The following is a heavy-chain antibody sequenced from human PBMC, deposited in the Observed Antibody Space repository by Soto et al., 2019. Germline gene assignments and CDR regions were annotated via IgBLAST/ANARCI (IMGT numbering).Heavy chain of an antibody. J-gene: IGHJ5*02. D-gene: IGHD2-2*01. V-gene: IGHV1-69*08. Sequence: QVQLVQSGAEVKKPGSSVKVSCKASGGTFSSYTISWVRQAPGQGLEWMGRIIPILGIANYAQKFQGRVTSAADKSTSTAYMELSSLRSEDTAVYYCARDPDIVVVPAAMDNWFDPWGQGTLVTVSS. CDR3: ARDPDIVVVPAAMDNWFDP. CDR2: IIPILGIA. CDR1: GGTFSSYT.